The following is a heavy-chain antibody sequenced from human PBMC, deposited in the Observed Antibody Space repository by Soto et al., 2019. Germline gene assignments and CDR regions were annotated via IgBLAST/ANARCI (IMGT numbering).Heavy chain of an antibody. CDR2: ISYDGSNK. V-gene: IGHV3-30*18. CDR1: GFTFSSYG. CDR3: AKDKFGLGTYYDFWSGYSSYGMDV. J-gene: IGHJ6*02. D-gene: IGHD3-3*01. Sequence: GGSLRLSCAASGFTFSSYGMHWVRQAPGKGLEWVAVISYDGSNKYYADSVKGRFTISRDNSKNTLYLQMNSLRAEDTAVYYCAKDKFGLGTYYDFWSGYSSYGMDVWGQGTTVTVSS.